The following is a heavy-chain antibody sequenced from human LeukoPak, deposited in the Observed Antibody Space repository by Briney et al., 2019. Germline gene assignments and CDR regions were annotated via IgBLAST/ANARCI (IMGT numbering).Heavy chain of an antibody. V-gene: IGHV4-59*01. D-gene: IGHD6-19*01. J-gene: IGHJ4*02. CDR1: GGSISSYY. CDR2: IHYTGST. Sequence: SETLSLTCTVSGGSISSYYWSWIRQPPGKGLEWIGYIHYTGSTNYNPSLQSRVTISVDTSKNQFSLKLSSVTAADTAVYYCARATYSSGWGTSDYWGQGTLVTVSS. CDR3: ARATYSSGWGTSDY.